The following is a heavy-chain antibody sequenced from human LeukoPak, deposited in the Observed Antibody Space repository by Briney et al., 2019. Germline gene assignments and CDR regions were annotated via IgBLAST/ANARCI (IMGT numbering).Heavy chain of an antibody. CDR1: GGSISSGSYY. Sequence: SETLSLTCTVSGGSISSGSYYWSWIRQPAGKGLEWIGRIYTSGSTNYNPSLKSRVTISVDTSKNQFSLKLSSVTAADTAVYYCARASAAASFDYWGQGTLVTVSS. D-gene: IGHD2-2*01. J-gene: IGHJ4*02. CDR2: IYTSGST. CDR3: ARASAAASFDY. V-gene: IGHV4-61*02.